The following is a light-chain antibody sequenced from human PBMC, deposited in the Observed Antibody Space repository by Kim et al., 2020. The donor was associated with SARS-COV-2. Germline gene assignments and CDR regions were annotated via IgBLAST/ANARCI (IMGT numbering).Light chain of an antibody. J-gene: IGKJ2*01. V-gene: IGKV3D-7*01. CDR1: QSVSSSY. CDR3: QQDYNLLYT. CDR2: GAS. Sequence: PGERVTLSCRASQSVSSSYLTWYQQKPGQAPRLLIYGASTRATSIPARFSGSGSGTDFTLTISSPQPEDFAVYYCQQDYNLLYTFGQGTKLE.